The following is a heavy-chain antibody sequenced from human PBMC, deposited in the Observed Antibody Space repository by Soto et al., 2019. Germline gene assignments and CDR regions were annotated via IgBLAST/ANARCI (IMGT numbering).Heavy chain of an antibody. J-gene: IGHJ6*02. CDR3: ARALAEFWIGYWSHYYYYVMDV. Sequence: ASVEVSCKASGGTFSSYAISWVRQAPGQGLEWMGGIIPIFGTANYAQKFQGRVTITADESTSTAYMELSSLRSEDTAVYYCARALAEFWIGYWSHYYYYVMDVWGQGTTVTVSS. D-gene: IGHD3-3*01. CDR2: IIPIFGTA. CDR1: GGTFSSYA. V-gene: IGHV1-69*13.